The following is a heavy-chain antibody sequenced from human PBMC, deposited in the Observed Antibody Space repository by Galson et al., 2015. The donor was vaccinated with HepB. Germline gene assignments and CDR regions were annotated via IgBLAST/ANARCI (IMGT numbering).Heavy chain of an antibody. J-gene: IGHJ4*02. CDR3: ARDPIVVVPAAMFDY. Sequence: SVKVSCKASGYTFTSYAMHWVRQAPGQRLEWMGWINAGNGNTKYSQKFQGRVTITRDTSASTAYMELSSLRSEDTAVYYCARDPIVVVPAAMFDYWGQGTLVTVSS. D-gene: IGHD2-2*01. CDR2: INAGNGNT. CDR1: GYTFTSYA. V-gene: IGHV1-3*01.